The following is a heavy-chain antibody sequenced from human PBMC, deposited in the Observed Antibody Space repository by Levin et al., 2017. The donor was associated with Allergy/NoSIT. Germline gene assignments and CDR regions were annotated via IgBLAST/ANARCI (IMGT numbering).Heavy chain of an antibody. J-gene: IGHJ2*01. CDR2: IDISGRGT. CDR3: AKEGDTSGWA. CDR1: GFTFSSHA. V-gene: IGHV3-23*01. D-gene: IGHD6-19*01. Sequence: GGSLRLSCAASGFTFSSHAMIWVRQAPGKGLEWVSGIDISGRGTYYADSVKGRFSISRDNSKSTLYLQMNGLRAEDTAIYYCAKEGDTSGWAWGRGTLVTVSS.